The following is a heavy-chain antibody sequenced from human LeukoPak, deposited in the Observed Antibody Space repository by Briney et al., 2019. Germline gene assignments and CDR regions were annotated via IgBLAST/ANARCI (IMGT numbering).Heavy chain of an antibody. CDR1: GFTFSIYW. CDR2: INQDGSQK. D-gene: IGHD6-13*01. Sequence: PGGSLRLSCAASGFTFSIYWMSWVRQAPGKGLEWVANINQDGSQKYYVDSVKGRFTISRDNAKNSLYLQMNSLRAEDTAVYYCARVAAAGKTYYYGMDVWGQGTTVTVSS. CDR3: ARVAAAGKTYYYGMDV. J-gene: IGHJ6*02. V-gene: IGHV3-7*01.